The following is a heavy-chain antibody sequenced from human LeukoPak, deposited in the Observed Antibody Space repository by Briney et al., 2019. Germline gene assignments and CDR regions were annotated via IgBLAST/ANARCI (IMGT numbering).Heavy chain of an antibody. CDR2: IYSSGST. Sequence: SETLSLTCTVSGGSISSSSYYWGWIRQPPGKGLEWIGSIYSSGSTYYNPSLKSRVIIMIDAPKNHFSLTLSSVTAADTAVYYCARSDGYGLVGIWGQGTMVTVSS. V-gene: IGHV4-39*07. D-gene: IGHD3-10*01. CDR1: GGSISSSSYY. J-gene: IGHJ3*02. CDR3: ARSDGYGLVGI.